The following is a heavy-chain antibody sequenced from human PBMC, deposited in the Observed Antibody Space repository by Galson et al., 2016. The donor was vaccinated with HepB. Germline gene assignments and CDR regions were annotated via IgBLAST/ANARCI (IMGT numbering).Heavy chain of an antibody. CDR1: GFSLTDNAVG. CDR2: MYWNDDN. Sequence: PALVNPTQTLTLTCTFSGFSLTDNAVGVGWFRQPPGKALEWLALMYWNDDNRYRSSLKSRLSLTKDTSKNQVVLTMTDMDPVDTATYYCAHGSGWLFDYWGQGTLVTVSS. V-gene: IGHV2-5*01. D-gene: IGHD6-19*01. J-gene: IGHJ4*02. CDR3: AHGSGWLFDY.